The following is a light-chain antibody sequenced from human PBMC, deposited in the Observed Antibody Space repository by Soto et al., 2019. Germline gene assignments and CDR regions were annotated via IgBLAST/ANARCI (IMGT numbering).Light chain of an antibody. V-gene: IGLV2-14*01. CDR2: EVS. CDR1: SSDVGGYNY. CDR3: SSYTSSSTYV. J-gene: IGLJ1*01. Sequence: QSALTQPASVSGSPGQSITISCTGTSSDVGGYNYVSWYQQHPGKAAKLMIYEVSNRPSGVSNRFSGSKSGNTASLTISGPQAEDEADYYCSSYTSSSTYVFGTGTKVTVL.